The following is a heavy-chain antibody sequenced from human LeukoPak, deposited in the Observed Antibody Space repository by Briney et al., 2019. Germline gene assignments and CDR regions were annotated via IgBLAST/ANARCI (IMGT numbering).Heavy chain of an antibody. CDR3: AKDINWASFES. V-gene: IGHV3-23*01. D-gene: IGHD7-27*01. J-gene: IGHJ4*02. CDR1: GFTFSSYA. Sequence: GGSLRLSCAASGFTFSSYAMSWVRQAPGKGLEWVSAISDRGGSTYYADSVKGRFTISRDNSKNTLYLQMNSLRAEDTALYYCAKDINWASFESWGQGTLVTVSS. CDR2: ISDRGGST.